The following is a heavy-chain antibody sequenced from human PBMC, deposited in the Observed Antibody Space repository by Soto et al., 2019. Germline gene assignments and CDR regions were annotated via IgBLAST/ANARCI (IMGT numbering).Heavy chain of an antibody. V-gene: IGHV1-46*01. Sequence: ASVKVSCKASGGTFSSYIIGWVRQAPGQGLEWMGIINPIVGTTTYAQKFQGRLTMTRDTSTSTVCMELSSLRSEDTAVYYCARGSDFGDDLDFWGRGTLVTVSS. CDR1: GGTFSSYI. D-gene: IGHD4-17*01. CDR2: INPIVGTT. J-gene: IGHJ4*02. CDR3: ARGSDFGDDLDF.